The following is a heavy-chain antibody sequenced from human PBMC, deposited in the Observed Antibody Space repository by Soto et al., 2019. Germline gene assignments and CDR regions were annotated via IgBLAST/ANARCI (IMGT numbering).Heavy chain of an antibody. CDR2: ISYDGSNK. J-gene: IGHJ6*02. Sequence: PGGSLRLSCAASGFTFSSYAMHWVRQAPGKGLEWVAVISYDGSNKYYADSVKGRFTISRDNSKNTLYLQMNSLRAEDTAVYYCARDRVGVSCSGGSCSPYYYYYGMDVWGQGTTVTVSS. V-gene: IGHV3-30-3*01. CDR3: ARDRVGVSCSGGSCSPYYYYYGMDV. D-gene: IGHD2-15*01. CDR1: GFTFSSYA.